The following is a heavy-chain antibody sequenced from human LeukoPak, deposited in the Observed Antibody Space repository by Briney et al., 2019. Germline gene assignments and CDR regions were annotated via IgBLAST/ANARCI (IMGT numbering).Heavy chain of an antibody. J-gene: IGHJ4*02. CDR3: TSDIAVVPTATQGLY. D-gene: IGHD2-2*01. V-gene: IGHV1-2*02. Sequence: ASVKVSCKASGYTFTDYYMHWVRQAPGQGLEWMGWTNPKSGGTDYAQKFQGRVTMTRDTSINTAYMELSGLRSDDTAVYYCTSDIAVVPTATQGLYWGQGTLVAVSS. CDR2: TNPKSGGT. CDR1: GYTFTDYY.